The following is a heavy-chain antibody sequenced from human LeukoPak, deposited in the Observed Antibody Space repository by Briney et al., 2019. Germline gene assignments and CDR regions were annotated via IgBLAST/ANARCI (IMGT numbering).Heavy chain of an antibody. CDR2: IYYSGST. V-gene: IGHV4-39*07. CDR3: AREVTIFGVVINWFDP. D-gene: IGHD3-3*01. Sequence: SETLSLTCTVSGGSISSSSYYWGWIRQLPGKGLEWIGSIYYSGSTYYNPSLKSRVTISVDTSKNQFSLKLSSVTAADTAVYYCAREVTIFGVVINWFDPWGQGTLVTVSS. J-gene: IGHJ5*02. CDR1: GGSISSSSYY.